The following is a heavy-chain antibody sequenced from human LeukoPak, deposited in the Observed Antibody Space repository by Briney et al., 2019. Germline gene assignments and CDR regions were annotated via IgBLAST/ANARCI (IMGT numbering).Heavy chain of an antibody. V-gene: IGHV4-34*01. CDR3: ARSLVLGYCSSTSCYRAVGAFDI. Sequence: SETLSLTCAVYGGSFSGYYWSWLRQPPGKGLEWIGEINHSGSTNYNPSLKSRVTISVDTSKNQFSLKLSSVTAADTAVYYCARSLVLGYCSSTSCYRAVGAFDIWGQGTMVTVSS. CDR1: GGSFSGYY. CDR2: INHSGST. D-gene: IGHD2-2*01. J-gene: IGHJ3*02.